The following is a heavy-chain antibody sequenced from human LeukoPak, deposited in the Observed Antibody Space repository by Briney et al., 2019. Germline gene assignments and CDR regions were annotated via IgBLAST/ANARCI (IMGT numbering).Heavy chain of an antibody. Sequence: ASVKVSCKASGYTFTNYGISWVRQAPGQGLEWVGWISAYNGNRNYAQKFQGRVTTTTDTSTSTAYMELRSLRSDDTAVYYCARTSWFGELLASGFDYWGQGTLVTVSS. D-gene: IGHD3-10*01. J-gene: IGHJ4*02. CDR1: GYTFTNYG. CDR3: ARTSWFGELLASGFDY. CDR2: ISAYNGNR. V-gene: IGHV1-18*01.